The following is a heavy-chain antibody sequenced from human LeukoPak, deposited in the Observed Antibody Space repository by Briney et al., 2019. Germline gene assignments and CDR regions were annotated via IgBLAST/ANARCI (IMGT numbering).Heavy chain of an antibody. CDR3: AKGVRYDSSGYYYPEYYFDY. J-gene: IGHJ4*02. V-gene: IGHV3-7*03. Sequence: PGGSLRLSCAASGFTFSSYWMNWARQAPGKGLEWVASINHNGNVNYYVDSVKGRFTISRDNAKNSLYLQMSNLRAEDTAVYYCAKGVRYDSSGYYYPEYYFDYWGQGTLVTVSS. CDR1: GFTFSSYW. D-gene: IGHD3-22*01. CDR2: INHNGNVN.